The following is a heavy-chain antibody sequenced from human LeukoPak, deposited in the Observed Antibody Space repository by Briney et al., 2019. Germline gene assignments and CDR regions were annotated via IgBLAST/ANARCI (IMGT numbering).Heavy chain of an antibody. CDR1: GYTFTGYY. V-gene: IGHV1-2*02. CDR2: INPNSGGT. D-gene: IGHD4-23*01. J-gene: IGHJ4*02. CDR3: AVTTVVTPLFDY. Sequence: ASVKVSCKASGYTFTGYYMHWVRQAPGQGLEGMGWINPNSGGTNYAQKFQGRVTMTRDTSISTAYMELSRLRSDDTAVYYCAVTTVVTPLFDYWGQGTLVTVSS.